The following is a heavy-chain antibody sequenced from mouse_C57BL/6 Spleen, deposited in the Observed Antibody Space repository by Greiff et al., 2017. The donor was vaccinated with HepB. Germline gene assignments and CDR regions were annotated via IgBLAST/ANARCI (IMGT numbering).Heavy chain of an antibody. V-gene: IGHV1-62-2*01. Sequence: VQLQQSGAELVKPGASVKLSCKASGYTFTEYTIHWVKQRSGQGLEWIGWFYPGSGSIKYNEKFKDKATLTADKSSSTVYMELSRLTSEDSAVYFGARHEGDDYGGYYAMDYWGQGTSVTVSS. CDR1: GYTFTEYT. J-gene: IGHJ4*01. CDR3: ARHEGDDYGGYYAMDY. CDR2: FYPGSGSI. D-gene: IGHD2-4*01.